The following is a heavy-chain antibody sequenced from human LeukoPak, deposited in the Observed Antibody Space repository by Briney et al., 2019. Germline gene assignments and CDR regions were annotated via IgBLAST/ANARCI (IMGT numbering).Heavy chain of an antibody. D-gene: IGHD2-8*01. CDR2: IWYDVSNK. V-gene: IGHV3-33*01. J-gene: IGHJ5*02. CDR1: VFTFSSYG. CDR3: ARDLSWFPMVGANWFDP. Sequence: PRRSLRLSCAASVFTFSSYGIHWVRQAPGXGLEWVXVIWYDVSNKYYTDSVNGRFTIYRDNSKPTLYLQMNSLRAQVTAVYYCARDLSWFPMVGANWFDPWGQGTLVTVSS.